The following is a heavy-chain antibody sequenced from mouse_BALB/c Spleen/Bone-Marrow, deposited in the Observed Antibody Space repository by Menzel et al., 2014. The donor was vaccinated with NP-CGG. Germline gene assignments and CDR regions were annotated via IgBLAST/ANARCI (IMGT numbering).Heavy chain of an antibody. CDR3: ARPPIYYDYAWFAY. Sequence: DVQLQESGGGLVQPGGSLKLSCAASGFDFSRYWMSWVRQAPGKGLEWIGEINPDSGTINYTPSLKDKFIISRDNAKNTLYLQMSKVRSEDTALYYCARPPIYYDYAWFAYWGQGTLVTVSA. CDR2: INPDSGTI. V-gene: IGHV4-1*02. CDR1: GFDFSRYW. D-gene: IGHD2-4*01. J-gene: IGHJ3*01.